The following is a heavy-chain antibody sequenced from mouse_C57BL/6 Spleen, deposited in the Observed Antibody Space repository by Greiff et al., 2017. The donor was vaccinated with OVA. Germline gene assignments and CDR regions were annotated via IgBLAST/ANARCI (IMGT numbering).Heavy chain of an antibody. CDR3: ARSGTFDY. V-gene: IGHV1-52*01. D-gene: IGHD4-1*01. Sequence: QVQLQQPGAELVRPGSSVKLSCKASGYTFTSYWMHWVKQRPIQGLEWIGNIDPSDSDTHYYQKFKDKATLTVDKSSSTAYMQLSSLTSEDSAVYYCARSGTFDYWGQGTTLTVSS. J-gene: IGHJ2*01. CDR1: GYTFTSYW. CDR2: IDPSDSDT.